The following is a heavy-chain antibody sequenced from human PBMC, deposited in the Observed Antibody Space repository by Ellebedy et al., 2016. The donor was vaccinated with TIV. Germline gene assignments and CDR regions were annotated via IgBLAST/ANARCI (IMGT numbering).Heavy chain of an antibody. CDR3: AKGLGAKDLGGDY. CDR1: GFTFSSQS. J-gene: IGHJ4*02. V-gene: IGHV3-23*01. Sequence: GESLKISCAASGFTFSSQSVKWVRQAPGKGLAWVSGVSGSGGETFYADSVKGRFNISRDNSKHIVYLQMKRLRVEDTAVYYCAKGLGAKDLGGDYWGQGTLVTVSS. D-gene: IGHD4/OR15-4a*01. CDR2: VSGSGGET.